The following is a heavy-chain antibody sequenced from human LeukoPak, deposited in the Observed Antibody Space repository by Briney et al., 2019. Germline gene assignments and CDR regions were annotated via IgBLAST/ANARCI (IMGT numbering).Heavy chain of an antibody. Sequence: SETLSLTCTVSGGSISSSGYYWGWLRQPPGKGLEWIGSIYYSGSTYYNPSLKSRVTISVDTSKNQFSLKLSSVTAADTAVYYCARLSFTYAKFDYWGQGTLVTVSS. D-gene: IGHD2-2*01. CDR1: GGSISSSGYY. CDR3: ARLSFTYAKFDY. V-gene: IGHV4-39*01. J-gene: IGHJ4*02. CDR2: IYYSGST.